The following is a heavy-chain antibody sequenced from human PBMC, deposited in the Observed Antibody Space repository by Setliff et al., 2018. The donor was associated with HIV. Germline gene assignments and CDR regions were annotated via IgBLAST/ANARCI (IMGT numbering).Heavy chain of an antibody. CDR1: GYSINSGYF. CDR2: IWHSGNT. CDR3: AREGGDSGSYLDYYYGMDV. D-gene: IGHD3-10*01. V-gene: IGHV4-38-2*02. J-gene: IGHJ6*02. Sequence: SETLSLTCTVSGYSINSGYFWGWIRQPPGKGLEWIGSIWHSGNTYYNPSLRSRVSLSVDTSKNQFSWRLSSVTASDTAVYYCAREGGDSGSYLDYYYGMDVWGQGTTVTVSS.